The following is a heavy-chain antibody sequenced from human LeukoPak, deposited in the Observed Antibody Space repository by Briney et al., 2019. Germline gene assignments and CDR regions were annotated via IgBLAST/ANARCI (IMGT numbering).Heavy chain of an antibody. CDR1: GDSISSSSYY. CDR3: ARHSNGGCTSTRCHIDY. V-gene: IGHV4-39*01. CDR2: IYYSGST. J-gene: IGHJ4*02. Sequence: KPSETLSLTCTVSGDSISSSSYYWGWIRQPPGKGLEWIGTIYYSGSTYYNSSLKSRVTMSVDTSKNQFSLNLSSVTAADTAVYYCARHSNGGCTSTRCHIDYWGQGTLVTVSS. D-gene: IGHD2-2*01.